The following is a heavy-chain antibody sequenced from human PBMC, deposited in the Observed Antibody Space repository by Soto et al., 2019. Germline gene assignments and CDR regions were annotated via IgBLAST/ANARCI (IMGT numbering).Heavy chain of an antibody. CDR2: IYYSGVT. CDR3: ARGGCSGGSCQALDY. CDR1: GDFLSSYY. D-gene: IGHD2-15*01. Sequence: PSETLSLTCNVSGDFLSSYYWSWIRQSPVKGLEWIGYIYYSGVTNYSPSLRSRVTMSVDTSKNQFSLKLNSVTAADTAVYYCARGGCSGGSCQALDYWGQGTLVTVSS. V-gene: IGHV4-59*01. J-gene: IGHJ4*02.